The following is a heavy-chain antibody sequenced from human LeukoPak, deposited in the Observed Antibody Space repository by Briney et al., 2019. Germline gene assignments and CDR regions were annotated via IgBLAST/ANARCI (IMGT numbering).Heavy chain of an antibody. CDR1: GFTFSSYW. CDR2: INSDGGST. V-gene: IGHV3-74*01. D-gene: IGHD1-26*01. J-gene: IGHJ6*02. Sequence: GGSLRLSCAASGFTFSSYWMHWVRQAPGKGLVWVSRINSDGGSTIYADSVKGRFTISRDNAKNSLFLQMNSLRAEDTAVYFCARCGTPKNYYYYGMDVWGQGTTVTVS. CDR3: ARCGTPKNYYYYGMDV.